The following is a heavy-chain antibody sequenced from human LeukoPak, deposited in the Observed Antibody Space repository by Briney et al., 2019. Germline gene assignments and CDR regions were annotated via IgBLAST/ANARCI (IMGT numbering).Heavy chain of an antibody. CDR2: IYHSGST. CDR1: GYSISSGYY. CDR3: ARDAVGAGP. J-gene: IGHJ3*01. D-gene: IGHD1-26*01. V-gene: IGHV4-38-2*02. Sequence: PSETLSLTCTVSGYSISSGYYWGWIRQPPGKGLEWIGSIYHSGSTYYNPSLKSRVTISVDTSKNQFSLKLSSVTAADTAVYYCARDAVGAGPWGQGTMVTVSS.